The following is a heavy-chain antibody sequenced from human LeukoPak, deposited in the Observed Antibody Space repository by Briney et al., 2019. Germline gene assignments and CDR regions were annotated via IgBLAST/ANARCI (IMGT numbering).Heavy chain of an antibody. J-gene: IGHJ3*02. D-gene: IGHD6-13*01. CDR1: GYTFTSYG. Sequence: ASVKVSCKASGYTFTSYGISWVRQAPGQGVEWMGWISAYNGNTNYAQKLQGRVTMTTDTSTSTAYMELRSLRSDDTAVYYCARERLTLSIAAAGTKAFDIWGQGTMVTVSS. V-gene: IGHV1-18*04. CDR3: ARERLTLSIAAAGTKAFDI. CDR2: ISAYNGNT.